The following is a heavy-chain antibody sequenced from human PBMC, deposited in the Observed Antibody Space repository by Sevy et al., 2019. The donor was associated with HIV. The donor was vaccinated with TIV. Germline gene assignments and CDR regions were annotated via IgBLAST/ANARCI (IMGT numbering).Heavy chain of an antibody. J-gene: IGHJ4*02. Sequence: ASVKVSCKASSFTFTNSAVQWVRQARGQRLEWIGWIVVGSGDTNYAHNFQERVTISRDMSTATVSMELSRLRSDDTAVYYCASNPDVVVVAATGHYDYWGQGTLVTVSS. CDR3: ASNPDVVVVAATGHYDY. V-gene: IGHV1-58*01. CDR1: SFTFTNSA. CDR2: IVVGSGDT. D-gene: IGHD2-15*01.